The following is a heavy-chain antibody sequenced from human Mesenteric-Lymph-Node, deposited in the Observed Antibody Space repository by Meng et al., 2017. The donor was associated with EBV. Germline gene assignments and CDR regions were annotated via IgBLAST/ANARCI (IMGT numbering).Heavy chain of an antibody. J-gene: IGHJ5*02. V-gene: IGHV3-11*01. CDR3: ARWARITPVFDP. Sequence: QVQLVGSGGGLVKPGGSLRLSCAASGFTFSDYYMTWIRQAPGKGLEWVSYIHSSGRTMYYADSVKGRFTISRDNARNSLYLQMNSLRAEDTAVYYCARWARITPVFDPWGQGTLVTVSS. CDR1: GFTFSDYY. CDR2: IHSSGRTM. D-gene: IGHD3-3*01.